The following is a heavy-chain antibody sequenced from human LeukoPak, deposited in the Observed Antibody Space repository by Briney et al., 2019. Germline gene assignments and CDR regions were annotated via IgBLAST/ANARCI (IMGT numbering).Heavy chain of an antibody. CDR2: IDSSGST. V-gene: IGHV4-4*07. CDR3: TMSPLSSTGWYLAVY. J-gene: IGHJ4*02. CDR1: CGSITTYY. D-gene: IGHD6-19*01. Sequence: SETLSLTCSVACGSITTYYWNWVRQPAGKGLEWIGRIDSSGSTTYSPSLRSRVTMSVDSSKSQISLNLNSVTAADTAIYYRTMSPLSSTGWYLAVYWGQGTLVTVSS.